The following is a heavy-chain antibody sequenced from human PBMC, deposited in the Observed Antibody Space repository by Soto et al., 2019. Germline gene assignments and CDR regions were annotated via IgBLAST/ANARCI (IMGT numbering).Heavy chain of an antibody. CDR1: GGSISSYY. J-gene: IGHJ5*02. D-gene: IGHD3-10*01. CDR3: ARDHSITMVRGVMVPDWFDP. Sequence: PSETLSLTCTGSGGSISSYYWSWIRQPAGKGLEWIGRIYTSGSTNYNPSLKSRVTMSVDTSKNQFSLKLSSVTAADTAVYYCARDHSITMVRGVMVPDWFDPWGQGTQVTVSS. CDR2: IYTSGST. V-gene: IGHV4-4*07.